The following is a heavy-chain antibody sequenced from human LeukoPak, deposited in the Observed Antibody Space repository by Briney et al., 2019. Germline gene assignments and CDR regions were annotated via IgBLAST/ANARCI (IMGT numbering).Heavy chain of an antibody. CDR1: GFNFSTYD. J-gene: IGHJ4*02. V-gene: IGHV3-30*02. Sequence: PGGSPRLSCAASGFNFSTYDMHWVRQAPGKGLEWVAFIRHDGSNKQYADSVKGRFTISRDNSKNTLYLQMNSLRVEDTAVYYCAKGDADWGQGTLVTVSS. CDR2: IRHDGSNK. CDR3: AKGDAD.